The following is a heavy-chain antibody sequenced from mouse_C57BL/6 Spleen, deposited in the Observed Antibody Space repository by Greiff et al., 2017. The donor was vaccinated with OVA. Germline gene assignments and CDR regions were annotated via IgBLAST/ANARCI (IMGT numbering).Heavy chain of an antibody. CDR3: ARSDYYGSDYAMDY. Sequence: VQLKQSGPELVKPGASVKISCKASGYSFTDYNMNWVKQSNGKSLEWIGVINPNYGTTSYNQKFKGKATLTVDQSSSTAYMQLNSLTSEDSAVYYCARSDYYGSDYAMDYWGQGTSVTVSS. D-gene: IGHD1-1*01. J-gene: IGHJ4*01. V-gene: IGHV1-39*01. CDR2: INPNYGTT. CDR1: GYSFTDYN.